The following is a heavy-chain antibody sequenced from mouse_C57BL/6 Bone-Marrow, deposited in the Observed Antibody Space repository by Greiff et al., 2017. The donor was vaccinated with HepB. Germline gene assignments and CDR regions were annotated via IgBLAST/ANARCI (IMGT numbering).Heavy chain of an antibody. CDR1: GFTFSSFG. D-gene: IGHD1-1*01. CDR3: ARDGSSYRYFDV. CDR2: ISSGSSTI. V-gene: IGHV5-17*02. J-gene: IGHJ1*01. Sequence: EVMLVESGGGLVQPGGSRKLSCAASGFTFSSFGMHWVRQAPEKGLEWVAYISSGSSTIYYADTVKGRFTISRDNPKNTLFLQMTSLRSEDTAMYYCARDGSSYRYFDVWGAGTTVTVSS.